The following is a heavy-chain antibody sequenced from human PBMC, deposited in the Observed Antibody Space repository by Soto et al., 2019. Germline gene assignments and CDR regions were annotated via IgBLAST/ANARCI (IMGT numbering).Heavy chain of an antibody. CDR1: GYRFTSYG. Sequence: XAVKVTCKASGYRFTSYGIIWVRQSPGQGLEWMGWISAYNGNTKYAQKVQDRVTMTTDTSTSTAYMELRSLRSDDTALYYCARAGIAAAAPTAGYWGQGTLVTVSS. V-gene: IGHV1-18*01. CDR2: ISAYNGNT. D-gene: IGHD6-25*01. J-gene: IGHJ4*02. CDR3: ARAGIAAAAPTAGY.